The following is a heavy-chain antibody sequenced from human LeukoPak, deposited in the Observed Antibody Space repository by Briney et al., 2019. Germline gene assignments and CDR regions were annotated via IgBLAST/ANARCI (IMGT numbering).Heavy chain of an antibody. V-gene: IGHV3-48*01. D-gene: IGHD6-19*01. CDR1: GFTLSIYS. J-gene: IGHJ4*02. CDR2: ISSGSTTI. Sequence: PGGSLRLSCATSGFTLSIYSMNWVRQAPGKGLEWVSYISSGSTTIYYADSVKGRFTISRDNAENSLYLQMNSLRAEDTAVYYCARDVEQWLVRVYYFDYWGQGTLVTVSS. CDR3: ARDVEQWLVRVYYFDY.